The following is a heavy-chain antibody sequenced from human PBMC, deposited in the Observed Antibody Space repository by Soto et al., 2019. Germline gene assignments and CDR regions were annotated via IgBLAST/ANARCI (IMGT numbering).Heavy chain of an antibody. CDR2: IYHSGST. CDR3: TRVGFRGSYHYFFES. V-gene: IGHV4-38-2*02. J-gene: IGHJ4*02. Sequence: SETLSLTCTVSGYSITSGHYWGWIRQPPGKGLEWIGSIYHSGSTYYNPSLKRRFAISVDTSKNQFSLKMSSVTAADTAVYYCTRVGFRGSYHYFFESWGQGTLVTVSS. D-gene: IGHD1-26*01. CDR1: GYSITSGHY.